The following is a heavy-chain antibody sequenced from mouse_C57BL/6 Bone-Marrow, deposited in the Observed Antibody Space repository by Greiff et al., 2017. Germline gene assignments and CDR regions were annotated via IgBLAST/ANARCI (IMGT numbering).Heavy chain of an antibody. CDR2: IDPSDSYT. D-gene: IGHD4-1*01. CDR1: GYTFTSYW. CDR3: ARYWDDYAMDY. J-gene: IGHJ4*01. Sequence: QVQLQQPGAELVMPGASVKLSCKASGYTFTSYWMHWVKQRPGQGLEWIGEIDPSDSYTNYNQKFKGKSTLTVDKSSSTAYMQLSSLTSEDSAVYYCARYWDDYAMDYGGQGTLVTVSA. V-gene: IGHV1-69*01.